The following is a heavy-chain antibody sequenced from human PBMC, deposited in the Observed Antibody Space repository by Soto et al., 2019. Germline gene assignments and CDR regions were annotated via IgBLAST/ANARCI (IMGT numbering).Heavy chain of an antibody. J-gene: IGHJ6*02. CDR2: IIPMFGTS. D-gene: IGHD6-19*01. Sequence: QMQLVQSGAEVKKPGSSVRVSCKAFGGTFRSHSITWVRQAPGQGLGWMGEIIPMFGTSNYAQKFQGRVTITAYTSSTAAYMEVTNVTSDDSAVYFCARVAVVVAGLGRHFYYEMDVWVQGTTVTASS. V-gene: IGHV1-69*06. CDR3: ARVAVVVAGLGRHFYYEMDV. CDR1: GGTFRSHS.